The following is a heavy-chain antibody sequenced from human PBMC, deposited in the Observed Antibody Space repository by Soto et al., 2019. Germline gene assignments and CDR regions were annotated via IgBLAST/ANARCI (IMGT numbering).Heavy chain of an antibody. Sequence: SVKVSCKASGFTFTSSAVQWVRQARGQRLEWIGWIVVGSGNTNYAQKFQERVTITRDMSTSTAYMELSSLRSEDTAVYYCAAPITGTTRWSFDYWGQGTLVTVS. J-gene: IGHJ4*02. CDR3: AAPITGTTRWSFDY. D-gene: IGHD1-7*01. CDR1: GFTFTSSA. V-gene: IGHV1-58*01. CDR2: IVVGSGNT.